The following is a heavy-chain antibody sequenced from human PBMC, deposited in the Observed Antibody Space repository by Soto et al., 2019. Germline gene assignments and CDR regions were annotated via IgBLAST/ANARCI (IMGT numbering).Heavy chain of an antibody. D-gene: IGHD6-6*01. V-gene: IGHV4-39*07. Sequence: PSETLSLTCTVSGGSISSSSYYWGWIRQPPGKGLEWIGSIYYSGSTYYNPSLKSRVTISVDRSKNQFSLRLSSVTAADTAVYYCAGGIAARPLGYWGQGTLVTVSS. CDR1: GGSISSSSYY. CDR3: AGGIAARPLGY. J-gene: IGHJ1*01. CDR2: IYYSGST.